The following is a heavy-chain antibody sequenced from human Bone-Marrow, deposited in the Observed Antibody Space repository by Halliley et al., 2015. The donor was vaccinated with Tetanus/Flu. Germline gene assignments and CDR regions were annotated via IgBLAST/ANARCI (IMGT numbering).Heavy chain of an antibody. D-gene: IGHD3-22*01. CDR1: GFSVSTNY. CDR3: ARERPIHYDSTGYFDS. J-gene: IGHJ4*02. V-gene: IGHV3-53*01. CDR2: IYSAGST. Sequence: SLRLSCAASGFSVSTNYMSWVRQAPGKGLEWVSVIYSAGSTYYADSVKGRFTISRDNSNNTLYLQMNSLRAEDTAVYYCARERPIHYDSTGYFDSWGQGTLVTVSS.